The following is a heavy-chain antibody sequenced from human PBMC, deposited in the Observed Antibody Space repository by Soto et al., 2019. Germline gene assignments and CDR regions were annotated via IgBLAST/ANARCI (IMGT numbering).Heavy chain of an antibody. J-gene: IGHJ4*02. CDR3: ARDVGPVTIFGEALSGYYDF. Sequence: GGSLRLSCAVSGFSFGTYWMSWVRQAPGKGLEWLASIKEDGSERYYLDSVKGRFTISRDNAKDSLSLQMNSLRGEDTAFYYCARDVGPVTIFGEALSGYYDFWGQGTLVTVSP. CDR1: GFSFGTYW. V-gene: IGHV3-7*03. D-gene: IGHD3-3*01. CDR2: IKEDGSER.